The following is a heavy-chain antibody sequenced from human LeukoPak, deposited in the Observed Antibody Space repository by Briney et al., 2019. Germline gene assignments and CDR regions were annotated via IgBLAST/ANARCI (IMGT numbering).Heavy chain of an antibody. V-gene: IGHV1-46*01. CDR1: GYTFTSYY. Sequence: GASVKVSCKASGYTFTSYYMHWVRQAPGQGLEWMGIINPSGGSTSYAQKFQGRVTMTRDTSTSTVYMELSSLRSEDTAVYYCAREPLMVRGVSRFYYYYYGMDVWGQGTTVTVSS. D-gene: IGHD3-10*01. CDR2: INPSGGST. CDR3: AREPLMVRGVSRFYYYYYGMDV. J-gene: IGHJ6*02.